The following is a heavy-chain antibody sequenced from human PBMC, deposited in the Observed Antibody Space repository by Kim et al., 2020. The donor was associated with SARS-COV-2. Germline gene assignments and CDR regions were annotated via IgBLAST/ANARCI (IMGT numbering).Heavy chain of an antibody. J-gene: IGHJ2*01. CDR3: ARSPPTLDL. CDR1: GFTFSSYW. CDR2: INGDGSST. V-gene: IGHV3-74*01. Sequence: GGSLRLSCTASGFTFSSYWMHWVRRAPGKGLVWVSRINGDGSSTSYADSVKGRFTISRDNAKNTLYPQMNSLRAEDTAVYYCARSPPTLDLWGRGTLVTVSS.